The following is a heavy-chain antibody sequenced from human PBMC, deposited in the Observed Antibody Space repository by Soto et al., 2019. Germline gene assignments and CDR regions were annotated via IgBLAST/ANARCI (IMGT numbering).Heavy chain of an antibody. D-gene: IGHD3-10*01. J-gene: IGHJ5*02. CDR1: GGSISSGGYY. CDR2: IYYSGST. Sequence: QVQLQESGPGLVKPSQTLSLTCTVSGGSISSGGYYWSWIRQHPGKGLEWIGYIYYSGSTYYNPSLKSRVTISGDTSKNQFSLKLSSVTAADTAVYYCARGLRITMVRGNWFDPWGQGTLVTVSS. CDR3: ARGLRITMVRGNWFDP. V-gene: IGHV4-31*03.